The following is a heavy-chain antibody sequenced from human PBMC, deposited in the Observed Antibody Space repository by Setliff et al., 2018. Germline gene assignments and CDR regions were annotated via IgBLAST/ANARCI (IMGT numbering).Heavy chain of an antibody. D-gene: IGHD3-10*01. CDR2: IRVHNGDT. J-gene: IGHJ6*03. Sequence: ASVKVSCKASGYVFTSYGISWVRQAPGQGLEWMGWIRVHNGDTKFAQRFQGRITMTADTSTKTAFMELTSLRSDDTAVYYCATLSFYYYYMDVWGKGTTVTVSS. CDR3: ATLSFYYYYMDV. V-gene: IGHV1-18*01. CDR1: GYVFTSYG.